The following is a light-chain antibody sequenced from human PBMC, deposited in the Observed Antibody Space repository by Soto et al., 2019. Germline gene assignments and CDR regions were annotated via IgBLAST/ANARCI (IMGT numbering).Light chain of an antibody. V-gene: IGLV2-8*01. Sequence: QSVLTQPPSASGSPGQSVTISCTGTNSDVSWHQQHPGKAPRLIIYEVTKRPSGVPARFSGSGSDNAASLTISGLQAEDEADYYCSSYAGRTSLLFGGGTKVTVL. CDR3: SSYAGRTSLL. CDR2: EVT. CDR1: NSD. J-gene: IGLJ2*01.